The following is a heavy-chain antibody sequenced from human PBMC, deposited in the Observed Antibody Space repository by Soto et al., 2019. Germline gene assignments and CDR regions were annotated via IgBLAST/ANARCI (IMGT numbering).Heavy chain of an antibody. D-gene: IGHD3-10*01. Sequence: QVQLEQSGAEVKKHGSSVKVSCKASGGTLSDHGVAWLRQAPGQGLEWMGGTIPVFNTAKYAQKLQGRVTVTADKFTNIAYMELSSLRSEDTAFYFCARGVYGSGNYYTGPSAFDIWGQGTMVIVSS. CDR2: TIPVFNTA. CDR1: GGTLSDHG. J-gene: IGHJ3*02. CDR3: ARGVYGSGNYYTGPSAFDI. V-gene: IGHV1-69*06.